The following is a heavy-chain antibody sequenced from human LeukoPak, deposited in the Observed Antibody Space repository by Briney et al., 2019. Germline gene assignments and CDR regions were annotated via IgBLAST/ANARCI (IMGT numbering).Heavy chain of an antibody. CDR1: GFTVSSNY. CDR2: IYSGGST. J-gene: IGHJ4*02. V-gene: IGHV3-66*02. CDR3: ASRGYSYGQTIDY. Sequence: GGSLRLSCAASGFTVSSNYMSWVRQAPGKGLEWVSVIYSGGSTYYADSVKGRFTISRDDSKNTLYLQMNSLRAEDTAVYYCASRGYSYGQTIDYWGQGTLVTVSS. D-gene: IGHD5-18*01.